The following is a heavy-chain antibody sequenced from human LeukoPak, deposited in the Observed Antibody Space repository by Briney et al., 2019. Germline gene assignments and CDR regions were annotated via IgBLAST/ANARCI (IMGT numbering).Heavy chain of an antibody. V-gene: IGHV3-9*01. CDR2: ISWNSGSI. CDR3: ARDRERRGYNPLDY. Sequence: GGSLRLSCAASGFTFDDYAMHWVRQAPGKGLEWVSGISWNSGSIGYADSVKGRFTISRDNAKNSLYLQMNSLRAEDTAVYYCARDRERRGYNPLDYWGQGTLVTVSS. J-gene: IGHJ4*02. D-gene: IGHD5-24*01. CDR1: GFTFDDYA.